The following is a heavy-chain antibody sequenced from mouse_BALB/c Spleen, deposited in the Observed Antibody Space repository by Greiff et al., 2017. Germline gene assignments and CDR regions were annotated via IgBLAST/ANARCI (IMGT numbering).Heavy chain of an antibody. CDR1: GFTFSSFG. J-gene: IGHJ1*01. Sequence: EVKLQESGGGLVQPGGSRKLSCAASGFTFSSFGMHWVRQAPEKGLEWVAYISSGSSTIYYADTVKGRFTISRDNPKNTLFLQMTSLRSEDTAMYYCARSGGGYYVYWYFDVWGAGTTVTVSS. CDR3: ARSGGGYYVYWYFDV. D-gene: IGHD2-3*01. V-gene: IGHV5-17*02. CDR2: ISSGSSTI.